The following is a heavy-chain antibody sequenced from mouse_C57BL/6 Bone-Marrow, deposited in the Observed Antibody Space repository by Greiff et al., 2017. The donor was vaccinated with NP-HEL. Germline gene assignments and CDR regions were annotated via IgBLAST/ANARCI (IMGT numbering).Heavy chain of an antibody. CDR2: ISDGGSYT. V-gene: IGHV5-4*03. D-gene: IGHD2-2*01. CDR3: VIYYGYG. CDR1: GFTFSSYA. Sequence: DVKLVESGGGLVKPGGSLKLSCAASGFTFSSYAMSWVRQTPEKRLEWVATISDGGSYTYYPDNVKGRFTISRDNAKNNLYLQMSHQKSEDTAMYYCVIYYGYGWGQGTTLTVSS. J-gene: IGHJ2*01.